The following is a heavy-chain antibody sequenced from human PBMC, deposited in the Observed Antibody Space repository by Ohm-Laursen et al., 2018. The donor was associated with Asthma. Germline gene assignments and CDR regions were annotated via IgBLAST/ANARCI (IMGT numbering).Heavy chain of an antibody. Sequence: SETLSLTCTLSGASFSTYYWGWIWPPPGKGLEWIGYIYSTGSTNYNPSLKSRVTISVDKSKNQFSLKLSSVTAADTAVYYCARTEGELLLGWFDPWGQGTLVTVSS. CDR3: ARTEGELLLGWFDP. D-gene: IGHD1-26*01. CDR2: IYSTGST. CDR1: GASFSTYY. J-gene: IGHJ5*02. V-gene: IGHV4-59*12.